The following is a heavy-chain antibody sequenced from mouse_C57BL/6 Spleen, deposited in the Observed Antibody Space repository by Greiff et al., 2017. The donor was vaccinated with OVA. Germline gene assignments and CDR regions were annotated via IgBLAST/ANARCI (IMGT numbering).Heavy chain of an antibody. J-gene: IGHJ1*03. CDR3: AREGTTVVARDWYFDV. CDR1: GYSITSGYY. Sequence: EVKVEESGPGLVKPSQSLSLTCSVTGYSITSGYYWNWIRQFPGNKLEWMGYISYDGSNNYNPSLKNRISITRDTSKNQFFLKLNSVTTEDTATYYCAREGTTVVARDWYFDVWGTGTTVTVSS. D-gene: IGHD1-1*01. CDR2: ISYDGSN. V-gene: IGHV3-6*01.